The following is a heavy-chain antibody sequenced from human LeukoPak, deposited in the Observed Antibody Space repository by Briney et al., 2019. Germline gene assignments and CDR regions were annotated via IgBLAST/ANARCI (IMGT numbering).Heavy chain of an antibody. Sequence: SQTLSLTCMASGGSIRSGDYTWGWIRQPPGKGLEWIGYIFYTGRTYYNPSLQSRVTLSQDMSKSRFSLNLTSVTAADTAVYYCARAGDSSSYYGMDVLGQGTTVTVSS. J-gene: IGHJ6*01. CDR2: IFYTGRT. D-gene: IGHD4-17*01. CDR3: ARAGDSSSYYGMDV. V-gene: IGHV4-30-4*01. CDR1: GGSIRSGDYT.